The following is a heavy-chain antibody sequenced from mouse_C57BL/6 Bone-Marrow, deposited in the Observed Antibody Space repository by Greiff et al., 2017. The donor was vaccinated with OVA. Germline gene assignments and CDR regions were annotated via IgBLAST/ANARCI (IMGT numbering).Heavy chain of an antibody. CDR2: IRLKSDNYAT. V-gene: IGHV6-3*01. CDR1: GFTFSNYW. D-gene: IGHD2-3*01. J-gene: IGHJ3*01. CDR3: TGGDGYYVAY. Sequence: EVQRVESGGGLVQPGGSMKLSCVASGFTFSNYWMNWVRQSPEKGLEWVAQIRLKSDNYATHYAESVKGRFTISRDDSKSSVYLQMNNLRAEDTGIYYCTGGDGYYVAYWGQGTLVTVSA.